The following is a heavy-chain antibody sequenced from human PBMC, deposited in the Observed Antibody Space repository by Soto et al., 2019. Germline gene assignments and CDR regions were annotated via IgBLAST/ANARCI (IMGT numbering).Heavy chain of an antibody. V-gene: IGHV3-23*01. Sequence: PGGSLRLSCAASGFTFSSYAMSWVRQAPGKGLEWVSAISGSGGSTYYADSVKGRFTISRDNSKNTLYLQMNSLRAEDTAVYYCAKDLSDYGSGSYLYSYYYYYYGMDVWGQGTTVTVSS. CDR3: AKDLSDYGSGSYLYSYYYYYYGMDV. CDR2: ISGSGGST. J-gene: IGHJ6*02. D-gene: IGHD3-10*01. CDR1: GFTFSSYA.